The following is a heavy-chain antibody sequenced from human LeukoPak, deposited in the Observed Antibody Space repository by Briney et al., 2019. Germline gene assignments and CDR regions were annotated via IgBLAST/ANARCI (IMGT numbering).Heavy chain of an antibody. V-gene: IGHV4-59*01. CDR1: GGSISSYY. Sequence: SETLSLTCTVSGGSISSYYWSWIRQPPGKGLEWIGYISYSVSTNYNPSLKRRVTISVDTSKNQFSLKLSSVTAADTAVYYCARGSYCGGDCYGPEGHFDYWGQGTLVTVSS. CDR2: ISYSVST. D-gene: IGHD2-21*02. J-gene: IGHJ4*02. CDR3: ARGSYCGGDCYGPEGHFDY.